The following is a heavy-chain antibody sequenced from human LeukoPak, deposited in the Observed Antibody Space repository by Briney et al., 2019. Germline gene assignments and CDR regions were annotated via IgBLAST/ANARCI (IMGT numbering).Heavy chain of an antibody. CDR1: GGSISSSSYF. V-gene: IGHV4-39*01. Sequence: PSGALSLTCTVSGGSISSSSYFWGWIRQPPGKGLEWIGSIFYSGSTYYNPSLNSRVTISIDTSKNQFSLRLSSVTAADTAVYYCARQMNTVTADYWGQGTLVTVSS. CDR3: ARQMNTVTADY. D-gene: IGHD4-17*01. CDR2: IFYSGST. J-gene: IGHJ4*02.